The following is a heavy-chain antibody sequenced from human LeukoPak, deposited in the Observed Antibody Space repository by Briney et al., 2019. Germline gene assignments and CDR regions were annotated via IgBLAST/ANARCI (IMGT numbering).Heavy chain of an antibody. CDR2: ISYDGSNK. D-gene: IGHD3-10*01. V-gene: IGHV3-30*03. CDR3: ARRGDC. J-gene: IGHJ4*02. Sequence: TGGSLRLSCAASGFTFSSYGMHWVRQAPGKGLEWVAVISYDGSNKYYADSVKGRFTISRDNSKNTLYLQMNSLRAEDTAVYYCARRGDCWGQGTLVTVSS. CDR1: GFTFSSYG.